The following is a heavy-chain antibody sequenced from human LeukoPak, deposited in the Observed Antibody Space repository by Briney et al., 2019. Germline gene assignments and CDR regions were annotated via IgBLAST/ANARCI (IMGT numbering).Heavy chain of an antibody. Sequence: GASVKVSCKASGYTFTGYSMHWVRQAPGQGLEWMGWIDPKNGGTNYAQKFQGRVTMTRDMSTSTVYMELSSLRSEDTAMYYCARALPHRRLMDTTMEQHWFDPWGQGTLVTVSS. V-gene: IGHV1-2*02. CDR3: ARALPHRRLMDTTMEQHWFDP. J-gene: IGHJ5*02. D-gene: IGHD5-18*01. CDR1: GYTFTGYS. CDR2: IDPKNGGT.